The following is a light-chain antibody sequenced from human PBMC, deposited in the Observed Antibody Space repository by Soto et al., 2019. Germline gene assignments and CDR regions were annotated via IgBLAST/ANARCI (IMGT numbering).Light chain of an antibody. Sequence: TQPPSASGSPGQSVTISCTGTSSDVGGYNYVSWYQQHPGKAPKLMIYEVSKRPSGVPDRFSGSKSGNTASLTVSGLQAEDEADYYCSSYAGSNKLLFGGGTKLTVL. CDR1: SSDVGGYNY. CDR2: EVS. J-gene: IGLJ2*01. CDR3: SSYAGSNKLL. V-gene: IGLV2-8*01.